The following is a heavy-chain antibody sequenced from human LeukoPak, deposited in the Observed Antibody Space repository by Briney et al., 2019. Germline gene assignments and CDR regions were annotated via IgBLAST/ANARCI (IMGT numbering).Heavy chain of an antibody. J-gene: IGHJ4*02. V-gene: IGHV3-64*01. CDR1: GFTFSSYA. Sequence: GGSLRLSCAASGFTFSSYAVHWVRQAPGQGLEYVSAITSNGGSPYYANSVRGRFTISRDNSKNMLYLQMGSLRAEDMAVYYCAREYCSGGDCQYYFDYWGQGTLVAVSS. CDR2: ITSNGGSP. CDR3: AREYCSGGDCQYYFDY. D-gene: IGHD2-15*01.